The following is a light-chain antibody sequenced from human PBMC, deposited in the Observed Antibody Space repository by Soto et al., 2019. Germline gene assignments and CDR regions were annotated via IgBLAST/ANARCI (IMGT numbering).Light chain of an antibody. CDR2: AAS. CDR1: QSINTY. V-gene: IGKV1-39*01. CDR3: QQTYTFGFT. J-gene: IGKJ3*01. Sequence: DVQMTQSPSSLSASIGDRVTITCRASQSINTYLNWYQQRPGKAPELLIFAASSLQSGVPSRFSCRVSGKDFTHTISSLPPEDFATYYCQQTYTFGFTFGPGTTVDFK.